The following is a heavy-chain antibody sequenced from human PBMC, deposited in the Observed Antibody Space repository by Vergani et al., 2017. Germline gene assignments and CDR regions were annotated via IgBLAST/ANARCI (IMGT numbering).Heavy chain of an antibody. D-gene: IGHD2-8*01. CDR3: ATQDMVAFDI. V-gene: IGHV3-9*01. J-gene: IGHJ3*02. CDR1: GFTFDDYA. Sequence: EVQLVESGGGLVQPGRSLRLSCAASGFTFDDYAMHWVRQAPGKGLEWVSGISWNSGSIGYADSVKGRFTISRDNAKNSLYLQMNSLRAEDTALYYCATQDMVAFDIWGQGTMVTVSS. CDR2: ISWNSGSI.